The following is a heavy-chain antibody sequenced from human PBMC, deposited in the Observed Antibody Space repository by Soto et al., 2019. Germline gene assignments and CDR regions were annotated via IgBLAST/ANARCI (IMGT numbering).Heavy chain of an antibody. J-gene: IGHJ4*02. D-gene: IGHD2-2*01. CDR3: GTCSSTSCHLGSDY. V-gene: IGHV3-30-3*01. Sequence: PGGSLRLSCAASGFTFSSYAMNWVRQAPGKGLEWVALISYDGSNKYYADSVKGRFTISRGSSKNTLYLQMNSLRAADTAVYYCGTCSSTSCHLGSDYWGQGTLVTVSS. CDR2: ISYDGSNK. CDR1: GFTFSSYA.